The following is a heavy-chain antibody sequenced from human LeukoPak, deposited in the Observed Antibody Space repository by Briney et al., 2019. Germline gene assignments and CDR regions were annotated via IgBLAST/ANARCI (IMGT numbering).Heavy chain of an antibody. D-gene: IGHD3-9*01. Sequence: PGGSLRLSCAASGFTFSTYTMHWFRQAPGKGLEWVANIKQDGSEKYYVDSVKGRFTISRDNAKNSLYLQMNGLRAEDTAVYYCARGWLALYYYYYGMDVWGQGTTVTVSS. CDR1: GFTFSTYT. V-gene: IGHV3-7*01. J-gene: IGHJ6*02. CDR2: IKQDGSEK. CDR3: ARGWLALYYYYYGMDV.